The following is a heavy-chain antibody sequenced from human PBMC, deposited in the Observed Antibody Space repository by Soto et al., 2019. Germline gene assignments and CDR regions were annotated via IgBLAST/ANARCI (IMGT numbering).Heavy chain of an antibody. Sequence: QVQLVESGGGVVQPGRSLRLSCAASGFTFSRYGMHWVRQAPGKGLEWVAVISYDGINKYYVDSVKGRFTISKDNSKNTLYLQMNSLRTEDTAVYYCAINGVEMATSPAWDFDYWGQGTLVTVSS. V-gene: IGHV3-30*03. CDR1: GFTFSRYG. CDR2: ISYDGINK. CDR3: AINGVEMATSPAWDFDY. J-gene: IGHJ4*02. D-gene: IGHD5-12*01.